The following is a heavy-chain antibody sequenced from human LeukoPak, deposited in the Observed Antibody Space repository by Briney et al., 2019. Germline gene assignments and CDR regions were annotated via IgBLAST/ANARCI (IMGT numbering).Heavy chain of an antibody. J-gene: IGHJ4*02. D-gene: IGHD5-12*01. CDR3: ARERDSGYDSYFDY. CDR1: GYTFTSYA. CDR2: INTNTGNP. V-gene: IGHV7-4-1*02. Sequence: ASVKVSCRASGYTFTSYAMNWVRQAPGQGLEWMGWINTNTGNPTYAQGFTGRFVFSLDTSVSTAYLQISSLKAEDTAVYYCARERDSGYDSYFDYWGQGTLVTVSS.